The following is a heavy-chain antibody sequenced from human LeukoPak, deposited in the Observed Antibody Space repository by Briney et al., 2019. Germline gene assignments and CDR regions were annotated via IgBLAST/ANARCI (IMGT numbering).Heavy chain of an antibody. D-gene: IGHD6-6*01. Sequence: PGGSLRLSCAASGFTFSSYSSNWVRQAPGKRLEWVSSISSSSSYTNYADSEKGRLTISRDHAKNSLYLQMNSLRAEDTAVYYCASLGLYSIAAPPRDYWGQGTLVTVCS. CDR1: GFTFSSYS. CDR3: ASLGLYSIAAPPRDY. CDR2: ISSSSSYT. J-gene: IGHJ4*02. V-gene: IGHV3-21*01.